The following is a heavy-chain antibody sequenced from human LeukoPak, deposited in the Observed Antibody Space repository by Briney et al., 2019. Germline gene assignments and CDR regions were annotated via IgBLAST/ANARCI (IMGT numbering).Heavy chain of an antibody. CDR3: ARGALLWGFDY. CDR1: GFPFSGYE. CDR2: IYYSGST. V-gene: IGHV4-38-2*01. Sequence: GSLRLSCAASGFPFSGYEMNWVRQAPGKGLEWIGSIYYSGSTYYNPSLKSRVTISVDTSKNQFSLKLSSVTAADTAVYYCARGALLWGFDYWGQGTLVTVSS. D-gene: IGHD3-10*01. J-gene: IGHJ4*02.